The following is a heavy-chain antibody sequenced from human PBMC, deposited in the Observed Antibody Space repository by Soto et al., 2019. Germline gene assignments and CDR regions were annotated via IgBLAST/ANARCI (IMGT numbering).Heavy chain of an antibody. D-gene: IGHD2-15*01. Sequence: SETLSLTCAVSGGSISGGGYSWSWIRQPPGKGLEWIGYIYHSGSTYYNPSLKSRVTISVDRSKNQFSLKLSSVTAADTAVYYCARGRPGGYCSGGSCPQGRGWFDPWGQGTLVTVSS. J-gene: IGHJ5*02. CDR3: ARGRPGGYCSGGSCPQGRGWFDP. V-gene: IGHV4-30-2*01. CDR2: IYHSGST. CDR1: GGSISGGGYS.